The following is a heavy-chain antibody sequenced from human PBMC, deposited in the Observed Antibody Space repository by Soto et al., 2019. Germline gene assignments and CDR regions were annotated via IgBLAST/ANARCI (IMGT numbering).Heavy chain of an antibody. CDR3: ARGGYSGYDFMFDY. Sequence: KPSETLSLTCAVSGGSISGGGYSWNWIRQPPGKGLEYIGYIYHSGSTYYNPSLRSRVIISVDKSRNQFSLKLRSVTAADTAVYYCARGGYSGYDFMFDYWGQGTLVTVS. CDR2: IYHSGST. D-gene: IGHD5-12*01. CDR1: GGSISGGGYS. J-gene: IGHJ4*02. V-gene: IGHV4-30-2*01.